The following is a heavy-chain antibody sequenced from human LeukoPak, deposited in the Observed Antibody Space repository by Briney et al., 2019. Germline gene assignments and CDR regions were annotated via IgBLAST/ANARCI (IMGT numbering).Heavy chain of an antibody. CDR3: ARTIVVVPAAMNWFDP. Sequence: SETLSLTXTVSGGSISSGSYYWSWIRQPAGTGLEWIGRIYTSGSTNYNPSLKSRVTISVDTSKNQFSLKLSSVTAADTAVYYCARTIVVVPAAMNWFDPWGQGTLVTVSS. V-gene: IGHV4-61*02. CDR2: IYTSGST. D-gene: IGHD2-2*01. J-gene: IGHJ5*02. CDR1: GGSISSGSYY.